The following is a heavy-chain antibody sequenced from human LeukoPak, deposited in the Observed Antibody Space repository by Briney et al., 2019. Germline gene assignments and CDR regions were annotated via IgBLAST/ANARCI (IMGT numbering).Heavy chain of an antibody. D-gene: IGHD3-22*01. V-gene: IGHV1-18*01. J-gene: IGHJ4*02. CDR3: ARVPHYYDSSGYFPFDY. CDR2: ISAYNGNT. Sequence: ASVKVSCKASGYTFTSYGISWVRPAPGQGLEWMGWISAYNGNTNYAQKLQGRVTMTTDTSTSTAYMELRSLRSDDTAVYYCARVPHYYDSSGYFPFDYWGQGTLVTVSS. CDR1: GYTFTSYG.